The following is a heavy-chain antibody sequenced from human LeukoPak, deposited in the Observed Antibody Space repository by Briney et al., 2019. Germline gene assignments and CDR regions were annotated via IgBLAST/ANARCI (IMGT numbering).Heavy chain of an antibody. D-gene: IGHD3-3*01. CDR1: GGTFSSYA. CDR2: IIPIFGAA. V-gene: IGHV1-69*13. J-gene: IGHJ6*02. Sequence: GASVKVSCKASGGTFSSYAISWVRQAPGQGLEWMGGIIPIFGAANYAQKFQGRVTITADESTSTAYMELSSLRSEDTAVYYCAAQPEGWITIFGVVTGMDVWGQGTTVTVSS. CDR3: AAQPEGWITIFGVVTGMDV.